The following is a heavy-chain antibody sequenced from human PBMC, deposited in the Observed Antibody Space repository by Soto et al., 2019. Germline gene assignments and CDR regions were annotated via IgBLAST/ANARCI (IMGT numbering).Heavy chain of an antibody. V-gene: IGHV3-21*01. Sequence: PGESLKISCAASGFTFSSYSMNWVRQAPGKGLEWVSSISRRSSYIYYADSVKGRFTISRDNAKNSLYLQMNSLRAEDTAVYYCARDLHDYVSFRFDPWGQGTLVTVSS. D-gene: IGHD3-16*01. J-gene: IGHJ5*02. CDR1: GFTFSSYS. CDR3: ARDLHDYVSFRFDP. CDR2: ISRRSSYI.